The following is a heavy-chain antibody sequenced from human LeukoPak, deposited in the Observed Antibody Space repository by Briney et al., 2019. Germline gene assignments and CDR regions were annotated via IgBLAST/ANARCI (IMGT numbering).Heavy chain of an antibody. CDR1: GYTFTGYY. CDR2: INPSGGST. J-gene: IGHJ3*02. CDR3: AREGYSDYETKGFDI. Sequence: GASVKVSCKASGYTFTGYYIHWVRQAPGQGLEWMGIINPSGGSTSYAQKFQGRVTMTRDTSTSTVYMELSSLRSEDTAVYYCAREGYSDYETKGFDIWGQGTMVTVSS. D-gene: IGHD5-12*01. V-gene: IGHV1-46*01.